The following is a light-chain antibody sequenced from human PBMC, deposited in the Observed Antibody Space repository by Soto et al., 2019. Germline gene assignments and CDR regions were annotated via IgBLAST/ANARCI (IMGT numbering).Light chain of an antibody. Sequence: EIVLTQAPGTLSLSPGERGTLSCRASQSVSSSYLAWYQQKPGQAPRLLIYGASSRATGIPDTLSGSGDGTDFTLTISRLEYYDFAVYYCQQYGSPWKFGQGTK. CDR3: QQYGSPWK. CDR2: GAS. J-gene: IGKJ1*01. V-gene: IGKV3-20*01. CDR1: QSVSSSY.